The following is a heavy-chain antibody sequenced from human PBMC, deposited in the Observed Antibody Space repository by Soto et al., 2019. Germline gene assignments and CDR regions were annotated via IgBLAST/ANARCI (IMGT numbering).Heavy chain of an antibody. J-gene: IGHJ4*02. CDR3: ARDKGRSPLDY. CDR1: GFTFSSYS. Sequence: EVQLVESGGGLVQPGGSLRLSCAASGFTFSSYSMNWVRQAPGKGLEWVSYISSSSRTIYYTDSVKGRFTISRHNAKNSLYLQMNSLRAEDTAVYYCARDKGRSPLDYWGQGTLVTVSS. CDR2: ISSSSRTI. V-gene: IGHV3-48*01. D-gene: IGHD2-15*01.